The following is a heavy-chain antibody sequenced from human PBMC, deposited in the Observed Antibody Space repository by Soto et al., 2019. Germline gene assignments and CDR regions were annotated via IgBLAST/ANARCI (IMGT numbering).Heavy chain of an antibody. CDR1: GGSFSGYY. CDR2: INHSGST. J-gene: IGHJ5*02. CDR3: ARWITESSSWHNWFDP. V-gene: IGHV4-34*01. D-gene: IGHD6-13*01. Sequence: KPSETLSLTCAVYGGSFSGYYWSWIRQPPGKGLEWIGEINHSGSTNYNPSLKSRVTISVDTSKNQFSLKLSSVTAADTAVYYCARWITESSSWHNWFDPWGQGTLVTGSS.